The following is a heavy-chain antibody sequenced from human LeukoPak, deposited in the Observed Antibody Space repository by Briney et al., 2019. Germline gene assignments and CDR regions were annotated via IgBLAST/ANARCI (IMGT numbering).Heavy chain of an antibody. CDR3: ARSYYYDSSGSSLDY. CDR2: IYSGDSDT. Sequence: PGESLKISCKGSGYRFTSYWIGWVRQMPGKGLAWVGIIYSGDSDTRYSPSFQGQVTISADKSISTAYLQWSSLKASDTAMYYCARSYYYDSSGSSLDYWGQGTLVTVSS. CDR1: GYRFTSYW. V-gene: IGHV5-51*01. D-gene: IGHD3-22*01. J-gene: IGHJ4*02.